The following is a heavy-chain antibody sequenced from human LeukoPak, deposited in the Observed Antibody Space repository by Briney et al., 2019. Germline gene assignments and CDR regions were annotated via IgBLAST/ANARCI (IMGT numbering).Heavy chain of an antibody. J-gene: IGHJ4*02. Sequence: LETLSLTCTVSGGSISSSSYYWGWIRQPPGKGLEWIGSIYYSGSTYYNPSLKSRVTISVDTSKNQFSLKLSSVTAADTAVYYCARQRSVAGRDDYWGQGTLVTVSS. D-gene: IGHD6-19*01. V-gene: IGHV4-39*01. CDR1: GGSISSSSYY. CDR3: ARQRSVAGRDDY. CDR2: IYYSGST.